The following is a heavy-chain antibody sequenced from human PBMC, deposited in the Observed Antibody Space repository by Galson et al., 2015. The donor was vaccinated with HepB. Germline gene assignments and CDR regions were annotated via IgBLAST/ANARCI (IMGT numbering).Heavy chain of an antibody. Sequence: SLRLSCAASGFTFSSYSMNWVRQAPGKGLEWVSYISSSSSTIYYADSVKGRFTISRDNAKNSLYLQMNSLRDEDTAVYYCAVTYYYDSSGYPPDYWGQGTLVTVSS. CDR3: AVTYYYDSSGYPPDY. D-gene: IGHD3-22*01. CDR2: ISSSSSTI. CDR1: GFTFSSYS. J-gene: IGHJ4*02. V-gene: IGHV3-48*02.